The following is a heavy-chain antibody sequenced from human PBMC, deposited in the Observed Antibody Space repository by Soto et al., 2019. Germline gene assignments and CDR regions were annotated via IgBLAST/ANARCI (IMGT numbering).Heavy chain of an antibody. CDR1: GFTVSSNY. V-gene: IGHV3-66*04. CDR2: IYSGGST. D-gene: IGHD6-13*01. J-gene: IGHJ6*02. CDR3: ARPIAAAGDYYDYGMDV. Sequence: EVQLVESGGGLVQPGGSLRLSCAASGFTVSSNYMSWVRQAPGKGLEWVSVIYSGGSTYYADSVKGRFTISRDNSKNTLYLQMNSLRAEDTAVYYCARPIAAAGDYYDYGMDVWGQGTTVTVSS.